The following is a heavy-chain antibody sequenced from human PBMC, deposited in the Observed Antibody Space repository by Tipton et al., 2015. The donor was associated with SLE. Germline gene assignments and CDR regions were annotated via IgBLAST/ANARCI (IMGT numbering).Heavy chain of an antibody. D-gene: IGHD3-22*01. Sequence: TLSLTCAVSGGSISSSNWWSWVRQSPGKGLEWIGEIYDSGSTNYNPSLKSRVTISVDKSKNQFSLKLSSVTAADTAVYYCARVHRYDNRGRFDYWGQGTLVTVSS. CDR1: GGSISSSNW. CDR3: ARVHRYDNRGRFDY. J-gene: IGHJ4*02. V-gene: IGHV4-4*02. CDR2: IYDSGST.